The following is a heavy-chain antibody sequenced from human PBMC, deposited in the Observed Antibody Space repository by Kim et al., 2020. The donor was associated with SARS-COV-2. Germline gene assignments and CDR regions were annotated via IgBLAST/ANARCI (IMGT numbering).Heavy chain of an antibody. CDR2: ISSSSSYI. D-gene: IGHD3-22*01. Sequence: GGSLRLSCAASGFTFSSYSMNWVRQAPGKGLEWVSSISSSSSYIYYADSVKGRFTISRDNAKNSLYLQMNSLRAEDTAVYYCARGISSYYDSSGYYYATLFYYFDYWGQGTLVTVSS. J-gene: IGHJ4*02. CDR3: ARGISSYYDSSGYYYATLFYYFDY. V-gene: IGHV3-21*01. CDR1: GFTFSSYS.